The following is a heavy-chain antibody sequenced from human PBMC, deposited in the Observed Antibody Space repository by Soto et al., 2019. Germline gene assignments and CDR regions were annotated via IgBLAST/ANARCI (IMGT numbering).Heavy chain of an antibody. CDR1: GFTFSSYE. CDR3: ARVSDYGDYEWFDP. V-gene: IGHV3-48*03. D-gene: IGHD4-17*01. Sequence: QPGGSLRLSCAASGFTFSSYEMNWVRQAPGKGLEWVSYISSSGSTIYYADSVKGRFTISRDNAKNSLYLQMNSLRAEDTAVYYCARVSDYGDYEWFDPWGQGTLVTVSS. J-gene: IGHJ5*02. CDR2: ISSSGSTI.